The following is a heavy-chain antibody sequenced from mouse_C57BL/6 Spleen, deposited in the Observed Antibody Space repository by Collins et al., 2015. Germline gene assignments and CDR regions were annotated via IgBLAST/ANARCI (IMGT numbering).Heavy chain of an antibody. V-gene: IGHV1-74*01. J-gene: IGHJ4*01. CDR1: GYTFTAYW. D-gene: IGHD2-2*01. CDR2: IHPSDSDT. Sequence: QVQLQQPGAELVKPGASVKVSCKASGYTFTAYWMHWVKQRPGQGLEWIGRIHPSDSDTNYNQKFKGKATLTVDKSSSTAYMLLSSLTSEDSAVYYCAPWGLPSYAMDYWGQGTSVTVSS. CDR3: APWGLPSYAMDY.